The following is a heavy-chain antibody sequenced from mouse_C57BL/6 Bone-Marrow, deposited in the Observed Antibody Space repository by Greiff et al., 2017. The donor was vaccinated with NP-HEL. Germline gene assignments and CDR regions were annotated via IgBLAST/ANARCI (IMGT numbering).Heavy chain of an antibody. CDR2: INPGSGGT. CDR1: GYAFTNYL. Sequence: VKLMESGAELVRPGTSVKVSCKASGYAFTNYLIEWVKQRPGQGLEWIGVINPGSGGTNYNEKFKGKATLTADKSSSTAYMQLSSLTSEDSAVYFCATSLYYFDYWGQGTTLTVSS. V-gene: IGHV1-54*01. CDR3: ATSLYYFDY. J-gene: IGHJ2*01.